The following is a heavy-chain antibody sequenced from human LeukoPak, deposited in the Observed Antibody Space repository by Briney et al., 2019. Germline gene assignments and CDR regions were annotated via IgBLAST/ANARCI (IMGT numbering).Heavy chain of an antibody. CDR2: IRYDGSNK. V-gene: IGHV3-30*02. CDR1: GFTFSSYG. CDR3: AKERDTAMVTIDY. Sequence: GGSLRLSCAASGFTFSSYGMHWVRQAPGKGLEWVAFIRYDGSNKYYADSVKGRFTISRDNSKNTLYLQKNSRRAEDTAVYYCAKERDTAMVTIDYWGQGTLVTVSS. J-gene: IGHJ4*02. D-gene: IGHD5-18*01.